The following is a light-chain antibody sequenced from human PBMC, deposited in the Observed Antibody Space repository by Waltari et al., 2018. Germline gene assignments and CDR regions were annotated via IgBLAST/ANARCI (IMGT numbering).Light chain of an antibody. V-gene: IGLV1-47*01. J-gene: IGLJ2*01. Sequence: QSVLTQPPSASGTPGQRVTISCSGSSSNIGSNYVYWYQQFPGTAPKLLIYRNDQLPSGFPDRFSGSKSGTSASLAISGLRSEDEADYSCAAWDDSLSGVLFGGGTRLTVL. CDR3: AAWDDSLSGVL. CDR1: SSNIGSNY. CDR2: RND.